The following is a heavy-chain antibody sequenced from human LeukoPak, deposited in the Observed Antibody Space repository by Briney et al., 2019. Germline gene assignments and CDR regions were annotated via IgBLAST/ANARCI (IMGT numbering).Heavy chain of an antibody. CDR1: GYSFTSYW. Sequence: GESLKISCKGSGYSFTSYWIGWVRQMPGKGLEWMGIIYPGDSDTRYGPSFQGQVTISADKSISTAYLQWSSLKASDTAMYYCARGYYDFWSGYYTSMDVWGQGTTVTVSS. CDR2: IYPGDSDT. CDR3: ARGYYDFWSGYYTSMDV. J-gene: IGHJ6*02. D-gene: IGHD3-3*01. V-gene: IGHV5-51*01.